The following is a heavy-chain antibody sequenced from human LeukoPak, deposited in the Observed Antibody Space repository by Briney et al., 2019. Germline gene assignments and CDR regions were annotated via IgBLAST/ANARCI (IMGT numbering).Heavy chain of an antibody. V-gene: IGHV3-30-3*01. J-gene: IGHJ6*02. D-gene: IGHD3-3*01. CDR3: ARDTGDFWSGYYNYYYGMDV. CDR2: ISYDGSNK. CDR1: GFTFSSYA. Sequence: GGSLRLSCAASGFTFSSYAIHWVRQAPGKGLEWVAVISYDGSNKYYADSVKGRFTISRDNSKNTLYLQMDSLRADDTAIYYCARDTGDFWSGYYNYYYGMDVWGQGTTVTVSS.